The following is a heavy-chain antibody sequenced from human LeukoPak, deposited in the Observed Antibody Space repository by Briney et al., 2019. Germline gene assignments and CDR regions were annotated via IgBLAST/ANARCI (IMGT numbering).Heavy chain of an antibody. Sequence: GGSLRLSCAASGFTFRSFWMSWLRQAPGKRLEWVANIKQNGAEENYMDSVKGRFTISRDNAKNSVYLQMNSLRVEDTAMYYCARYTAVSSPGAFDIWGQGTMVTVSS. J-gene: IGHJ3*02. CDR2: IKQNGAEE. CDR3: ARYTAVSSPGAFDI. CDR1: GFTFRSFW. V-gene: IGHV3-7*03. D-gene: IGHD4-17*01.